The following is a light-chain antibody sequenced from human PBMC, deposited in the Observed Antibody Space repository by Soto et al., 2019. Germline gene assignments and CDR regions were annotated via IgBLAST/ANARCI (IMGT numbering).Light chain of an antibody. CDR2: DAS. V-gene: IGKV1-33*01. CDR3: QHYHNLPMYT. J-gene: IGKJ2*01. CDR1: LDIDNY. Sequence: DIPMTQSPSSLSASVGDRVTITCQASLDIDNYLNWYQQKPGEAPKLVIYDASILETGVPSRFSGSGSGTDFTFTISSLQPEDVATYYCQHYHNLPMYTFGQGTRLEIK.